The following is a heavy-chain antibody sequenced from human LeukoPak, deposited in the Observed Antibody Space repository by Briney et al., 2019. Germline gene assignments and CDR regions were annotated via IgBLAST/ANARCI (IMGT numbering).Heavy chain of an antibody. CDR2: ISAYDGNT. J-gene: IGHJ4*02. D-gene: IGHD3-9*01. CDR3: ARGDYDILTGYYPTYYFDY. CDR1: GYTFTSYG. Sequence: GASVKVSCKASGYTFTSYGTSWVRQAPGQGLEWMGWISAYDGNTNYAQKLQGRVTMTTDTSTSTAYMELRSLRSDDTAVYYCARGDYDILTGYYPTYYFDYWGQGTLVTVSS. V-gene: IGHV1-18*04.